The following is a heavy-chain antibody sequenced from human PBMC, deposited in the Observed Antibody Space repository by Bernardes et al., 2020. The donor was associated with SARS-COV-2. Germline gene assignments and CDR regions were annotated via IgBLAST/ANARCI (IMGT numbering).Heavy chain of an antibody. D-gene: IGHD6-6*01. V-gene: IGHV4-61*01. Sequence: SETLYLTCTVSGGSVSSGSYYWSWIRQPPGKGLEWIGYIYYSGSTNYNPSLKSRVTISVDTSKNQFSLKLSSVTAADTAVYYCARDSQGRQLVDNSSYYYGMDVWGQGTTVTVSS. CDR1: GGSVSSGSYY. CDR2: IYYSGST. CDR3: ARDSQGRQLVDNSSYYYGMDV. J-gene: IGHJ6*02.